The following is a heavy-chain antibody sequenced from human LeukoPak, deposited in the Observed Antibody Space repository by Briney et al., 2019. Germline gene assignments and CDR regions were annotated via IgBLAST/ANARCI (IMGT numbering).Heavy chain of an antibody. CDR3: ARYGSGSYYPFYYYYGMDV. CDR2: ISTYNGNT. V-gene: IGHV1-18*01. D-gene: IGHD3-10*01. CDR1: GYTFTSYG. J-gene: IGHJ6*02. Sequence: ASVKVSCKASGYTFTSYGISWVRQAPGQGLEWMGWISTYNGNTNYAQKLQGRVTMTTDTSTSTAYMELRSLRSDDTAVYYCARYGSGSYYPFYYYYGMDVWGQGTTVTVSS.